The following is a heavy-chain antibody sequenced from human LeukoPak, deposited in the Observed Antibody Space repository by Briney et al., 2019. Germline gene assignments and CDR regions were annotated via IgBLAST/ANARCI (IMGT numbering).Heavy chain of an antibody. CDR2: ISYDGSNK. CDR1: GFTFSSYA. Sequence: GRSLRLSCAASGFTFSSYAMHWVRQAPGKGLEGVAVISYDGSNKYYADSVKGRFTISRDNSKNTLYLQMNSLRAEDTAVYYCATPEKQWHIFDYWGQGTLVTVSS. J-gene: IGHJ4*02. D-gene: IGHD6-19*01. V-gene: IGHV3-30-3*01. CDR3: ATPEKQWHIFDY.